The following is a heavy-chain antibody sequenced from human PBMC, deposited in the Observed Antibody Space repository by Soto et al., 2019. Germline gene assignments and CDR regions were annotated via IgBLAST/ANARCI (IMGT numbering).Heavy chain of an antibody. Sequence: SVKVSCKASGGTFSSYAISWVRQAPGQGLEWMGGIIPIFGTANYAQKFQGRVTITADESTSTAYMELSSLRSEDTAVYYCARAQRYCSGGSCYSVEDYYYGMDVWGQGTTVTVSS. D-gene: IGHD2-15*01. CDR3: ARAQRYCSGGSCYSVEDYYYGMDV. J-gene: IGHJ6*02. CDR2: IIPIFGTA. CDR1: GGTFSSYA. V-gene: IGHV1-69*13.